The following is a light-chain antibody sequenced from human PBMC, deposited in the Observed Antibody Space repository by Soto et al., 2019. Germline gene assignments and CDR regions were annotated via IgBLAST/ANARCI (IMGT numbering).Light chain of an antibody. Sequence: DIQMTQSPSSLSASVGDRVTITCRASQSISSYLNWYQQKPGKAPKLLIYAASSLQSGVPSRFGCGGTGTDFTLTISSLQAEDFATYYCQQSYSTVLTFGGGTKVEIK. CDR3: QQSYSTVLT. CDR2: AAS. V-gene: IGKV1-39*01. J-gene: IGKJ4*01. CDR1: QSISSY.